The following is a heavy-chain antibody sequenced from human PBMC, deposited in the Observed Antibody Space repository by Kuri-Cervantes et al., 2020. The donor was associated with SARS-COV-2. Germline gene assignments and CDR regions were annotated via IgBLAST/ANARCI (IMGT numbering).Heavy chain of an antibody. D-gene: IGHD3-22*01. J-gene: IGHJ4*02. CDR2: ISYDGSNK. CDR1: GFTFSSYG. Sequence: LSLTCAASGFTFSSYGMHWVRQAPGKGLEWVAVISYDGSNKYYADSVKGRFTISRDNSKNTLYLQMNSLRAEDTTVYYCAKETSFYDGSGYYSPDFWGQGTLVTVSS. CDR3: AKETSFYDGSGYYSPDF. V-gene: IGHV3-30*18.